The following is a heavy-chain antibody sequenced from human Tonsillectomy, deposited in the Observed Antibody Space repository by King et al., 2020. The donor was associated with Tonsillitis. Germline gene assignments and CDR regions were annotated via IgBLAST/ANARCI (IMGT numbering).Heavy chain of an antibody. CDR2: INWNGGST. CDR3: ARNYLGAPGDAFDI. V-gene: IGHV3-20*01. Sequence: DEQLVQSGGGVVRPGGSLRLSCEASGFTFHDYGMSWFRQAPGKGLEWVSHINWNGGSTDYADSAEGRFTISRDNAKKSLYLQMHSLRAEDTALYRCARNYLGAPGDAFDIWGQGTMVTVSS. CDR1: GFTFHDYG. D-gene: IGHD3-16*01. J-gene: IGHJ3*02.